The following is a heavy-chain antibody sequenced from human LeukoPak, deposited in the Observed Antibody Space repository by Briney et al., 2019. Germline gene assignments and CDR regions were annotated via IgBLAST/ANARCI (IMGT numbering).Heavy chain of an antibody. V-gene: IGHV4-39*01. CDR2: IYYTGRT. CDR3: ARPRITMVRGPIDY. D-gene: IGHD3-10*01. Sequence: PSETLSLTCTVSGGSISSSSHSWGWIRQPPGKGLEWTGSIYYTGRTYYNPSLKSRVTISVDTSKNQFSLKLSSVTAADTAVYYCARPRITMVRGPIDYWGQGTLVTVSS. J-gene: IGHJ4*02. CDR1: GGSISSSSHS.